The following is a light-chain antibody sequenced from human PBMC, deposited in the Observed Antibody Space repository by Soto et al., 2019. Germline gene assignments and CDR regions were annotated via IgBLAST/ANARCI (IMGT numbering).Light chain of an antibody. CDR2: GAS. CDR3: QQYNNWPRT. Sequence: EIVMTQSPATLSVSPGERATLSCSASQSVSSNLAWYQQKPGQAPRLLIYGASTRATGIPARFSGSRSGREFTLTISSLQSEDFAVYYCQQYNNWPRTFGQGTKVEIK. J-gene: IGKJ1*01. V-gene: IGKV3-15*01. CDR1: QSVSSN.